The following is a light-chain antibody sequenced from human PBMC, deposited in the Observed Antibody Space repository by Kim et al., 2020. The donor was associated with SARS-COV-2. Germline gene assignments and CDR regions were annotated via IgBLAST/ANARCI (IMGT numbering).Light chain of an antibody. J-gene: IGKJ2*01. CDR3: QQYNNWPPYT. CDR2: GAS. V-gene: IGKV3-15*01. CDR1: QSVSSN. Sequence: GSPGERATLSCRASQSVSSNLAWYQHKPGQAPRLLIYGASIRATGIPARSSGSGSGTEFTLTISSLQSEDFAVYYCQQYNNWPPYTFGQGTKLEI.